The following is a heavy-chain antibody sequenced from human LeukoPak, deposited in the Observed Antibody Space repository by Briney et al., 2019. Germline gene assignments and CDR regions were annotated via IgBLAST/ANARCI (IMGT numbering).Heavy chain of an antibody. CDR2: IIPILRSA. D-gene: IGHD3-10*01. J-gene: IGHJ4*02. CDR1: GVTFSNNS. V-gene: IGHV1-69*16. CDR3: ARDDGSGSYYTAGGY. Sequence: SVKVSCKTSGVTFSNNSITWVRQAPGQGLEWLGGIIPILRSASYAQKFRGRLRMTSDESTTTAYMELSSLRSEDTAVYYCARDDGSGSYYTAGGYWGQGTLVTVSS.